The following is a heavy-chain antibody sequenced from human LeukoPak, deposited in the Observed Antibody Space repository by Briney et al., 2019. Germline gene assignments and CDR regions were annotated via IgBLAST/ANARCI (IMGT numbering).Heavy chain of an antibody. CDR3: ARASWVSTTDAVR. CDR2: IRGNGDT. CDR1: GLSFSSFA. Sequence: AGGSLRLSCAASGLSFSSFAMSWVRQGPARGLEWVSSIRGNGDTFYADSVKGRFTLYSDSCRNTVYFQLGNRRVEDTAIYYCARASWVSTTDAVRWGQGTLVTVSS. V-gene: IGHV3-23*01. J-gene: IGHJ4*02. D-gene: IGHD1-14*01.